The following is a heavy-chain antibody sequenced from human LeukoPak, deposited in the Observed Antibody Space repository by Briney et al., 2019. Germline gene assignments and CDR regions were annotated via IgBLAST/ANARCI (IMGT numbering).Heavy chain of an antibody. J-gene: IGHJ4*02. CDR3: ARTYERELDY. CDR1: GFTFRNYG. Sequence: GGSLRLSCAASGFTFRNYGMHWVRQAPGKGLEWVAFIRDDGSNKYYAESVKGRFTISRDDAKNSVYLQMNSLRAEDTAVYYCARTYERELDYWGQGTLVTVSS. V-gene: IGHV3-30*02. D-gene: IGHD5-12*01. CDR2: IRDDGSNK.